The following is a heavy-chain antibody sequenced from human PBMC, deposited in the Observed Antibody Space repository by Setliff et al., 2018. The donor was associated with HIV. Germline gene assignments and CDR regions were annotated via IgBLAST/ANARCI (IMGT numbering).Heavy chain of an antibody. CDR1: GFTFSSYA. Sequence: PGGSLRLSCAASGFTFSSYAMHWVRQAPGKGLEWVAVISYDGSNKYYADSVKGRFTISRDNSKNTLYLQMNSLRAEDTAVYYCARSVIGYYYYGMDFWGQGTLVTVSS. CDR3: ARSVIGYYYYGMDF. V-gene: IGHV3-30*01. D-gene: IGHD3-10*01. J-gene: IGHJ6*02. CDR2: ISYDGSNK.